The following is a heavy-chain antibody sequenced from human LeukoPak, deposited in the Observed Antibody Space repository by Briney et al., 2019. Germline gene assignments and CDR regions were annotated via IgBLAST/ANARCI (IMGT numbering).Heavy chain of an antibody. Sequence: QPGRSLRLSCAASGFTFSNYDMHWVRQPTGKGLEWVSAIGPAGDTYYAGSVKGRFTISTENAKNSLYLQTNSLRAGDTAVYYCAKERLYSNQYFDYWGQGTLVTVSS. J-gene: IGHJ4*02. CDR3: AKERLYSNQYFDY. CDR1: GFTFSNYD. CDR2: IGPAGDT. V-gene: IGHV3-13*01. D-gene: IGHD4-11*01.